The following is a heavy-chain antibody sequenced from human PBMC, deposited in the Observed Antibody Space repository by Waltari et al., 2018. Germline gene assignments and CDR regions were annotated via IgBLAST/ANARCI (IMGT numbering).Heavy chain of an antibody. V-gene: IGHV4-39*01. CDR2: IYYSGST. CDR1: GGAISSSSSY. CDR3: ARQDIVVGRVDY. J-gene: IGHJ4*02. D-gene: IGHD2-21*01. Sequence: QLQLQESGPGLVKPSETLSLTCTVSGGAISSSSSYWGWIRQPPGKGLEGIGSIYYSGSTYYNPSLKGRVTISVDTSKNQFSLKLSSVTAADTAVYYCARQDIVVGRVDYWGQGTLVTVSS.